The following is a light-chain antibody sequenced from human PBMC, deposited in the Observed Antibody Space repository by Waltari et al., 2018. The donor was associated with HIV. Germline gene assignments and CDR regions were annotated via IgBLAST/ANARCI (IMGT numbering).Light chain of an antibody. Sequence: EVPLTQSPATLSLSPGESATLSCRASQSISGAVAWYQQKPGQAPRPLIYDASRRYTGIPARFRGSGSGTDFTLTISSLEPEDFGIYYCQQGSGWPPAFSFGGGTRVDIK. J-gene: IGKJ4*01. CDR1: QSISGA. V-gene: IGKV3-11*01. CDR3: QQGSGWPPAFS. CDR2: DAS.